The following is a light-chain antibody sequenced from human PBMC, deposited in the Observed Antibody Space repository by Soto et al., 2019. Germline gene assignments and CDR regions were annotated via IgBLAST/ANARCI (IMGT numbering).Light chain of an antibody. Sequence: QSALTQPASLSGSPGQSITISCTGTSSDVGGYNYVSWYQQHQGKAPKLMIYDVSNRPSGVSNRFSGSKSGNTASLTISGLQAEDEADYYCSSYTSSSTLVFGGGTKLTVL. CDR3: SSYTSSSTLV. CDR2: DVS. J-gene: IGLJ2*01. CDR1: SSDVGGYNY. V-gene: IGLV2-14*01.